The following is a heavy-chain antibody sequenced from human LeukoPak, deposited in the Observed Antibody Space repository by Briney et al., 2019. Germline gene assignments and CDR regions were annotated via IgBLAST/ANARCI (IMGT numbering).Heavy chain of an antibody. CDR3: ARDLGILAETFFDY. V-gene: IGHV3-7*03. J-gene: IGHJ4*02. CDR1: GFTFSNYW. CDR2: IKKDGSQK. D-gene: IGHD5-12*01. Sequence: PGGSLRLSCAASGFTFSNYWMNWVRQAPGKGLEWVADIKKDGSQKYYMDSVKGRFTVSRDNAKNSLSLLMNNLRAEDTAVYFCARDLGILAETFFDYWGPGTLVTVSS.